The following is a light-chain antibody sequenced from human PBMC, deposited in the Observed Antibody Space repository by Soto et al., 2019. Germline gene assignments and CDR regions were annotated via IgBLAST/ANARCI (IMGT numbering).Light chain of an antibody. Sequence: EIVLTQSPATLSLSPGERATLSCRASQSVGSYLAWFQQRPGQAPRLVIHEASKRATGIPARFSGSGSGTDVSLTSSGLEPEDFAVYYCQQRGNWPFTFGPGTTV. CDR3: QQRGNWPFT. V-gene: IGKV3-11*01. CDR1: QSVGSY. J-gene: IGKJ3*01. CDR2: EAS.